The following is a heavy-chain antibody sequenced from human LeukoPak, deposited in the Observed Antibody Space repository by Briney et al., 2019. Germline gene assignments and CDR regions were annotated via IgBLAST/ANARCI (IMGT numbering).Heavy chain of an antibody. D-gene: IGHD2-21*02. CDR3: ARVLIVVVTEEYDAFDI. Sequence: SETLSLTCAVSGYSISSSNYWGWIRQPPGKGLEWIGNIHHIGNTYYNPSLKNRVTISLDTSKNQFSLKLSPVTAADTAVYYCARVLIVVVTEEYDAFDIWGQGTMVTVSS. V-gene: IGHV4-38-2*01. CDR1: GYSISSSNY. J-gene: IGHJ3*02. CDR2: IHHIGNT.